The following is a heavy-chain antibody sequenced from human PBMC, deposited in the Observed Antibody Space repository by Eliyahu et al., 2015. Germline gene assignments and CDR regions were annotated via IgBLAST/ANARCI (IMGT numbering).Heavy chain of an antibody. V-gene: IGHV3-11*01. CDR3: ARGRSASGWYFPYYYGMDV. D-gene: IGHD6-19*01. CDR2: ISSTGSTM. CDR1: GFPFSDYY. Sequence: QVQLVESGGDLVKPGGSLRLSCXASGFPFSDYYXXWIRQAPGKGLEWVSYISSTGSTMYYADSVKGRLTISRDNAKNSLYLQMNSLRAEDTAVYYCARGRSASGWYFPYYYGMDVWGHGTTVTVSS. J-gene: IGHJ6*02.